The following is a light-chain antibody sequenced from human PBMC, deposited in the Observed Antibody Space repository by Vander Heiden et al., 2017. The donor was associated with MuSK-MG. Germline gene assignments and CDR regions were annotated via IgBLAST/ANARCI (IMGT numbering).Light chain of an antibody. Sequence: EMVLTQSPGTLSLSPGERATLYCTASQSVSSSYLAWYQQKPGQAPRLLLYGVSSRATGIPDRFSGRGSGTDFTLTISRLEPEDFAVYYCQQDGSSPPWTFGQGTKVEIK. V-gene: IGKV3-20*01. CDR1: QSVSSSY. CDR3: QQDGSSPPWT. J-gene: IGKJ1*01. CDR2: GVS.